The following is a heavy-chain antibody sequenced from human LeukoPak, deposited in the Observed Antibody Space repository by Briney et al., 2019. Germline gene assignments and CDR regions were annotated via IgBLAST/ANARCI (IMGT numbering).Heavy chain of an antibody. Sequence: GGSLRLSCAASGFTFSSYAMHWVRQAPGKGLEWVAVISYDGSNKYYADSVKGRFTISRDNSKNTLYLQMNSLRAEDTAVYYRARDYGGNEDFDYWGQGTLVTVSS. CDR3: ARDYGGNEDFDY. D-gene: IGHD4-23*01. CDR1: GFTFSSYA. J-gene: IGHJ4*02. V-gene: IGHV3-30-3*01. CDR2: ISYDGSNK.